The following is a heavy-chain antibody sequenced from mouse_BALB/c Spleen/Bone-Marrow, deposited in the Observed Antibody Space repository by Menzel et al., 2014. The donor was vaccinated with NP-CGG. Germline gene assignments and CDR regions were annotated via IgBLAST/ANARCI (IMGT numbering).Heavy chain of an antibody. CDR3: ARGGLLRAMDY. J-gene: IGHJ4*01. CDR1: GYSFTGYF. Sequence: DVHLVESGPELVKPGASVKISCKASGYSFTGYFMNWVMQSHGKSLEWIGRINPYNGDTFYNQKLKGKATLTVDKSSSTAHMELRSLASEDSAVYYCARGGLLRAMDYWGQGTSVTVSS. D-gene: IGHD2-3*01. CDR2: INPYNGDT. V-gene: IGHV1-20*02.